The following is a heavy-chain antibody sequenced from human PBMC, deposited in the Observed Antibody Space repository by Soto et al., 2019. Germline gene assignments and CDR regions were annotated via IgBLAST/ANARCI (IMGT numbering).Heavy chain of an antibody. J-gene: IGHJ4*02. Sequence: ASVKVSCKASGYTFTSYGISWVRQAPGQGLEWMGWISAYNGNTNYAQKLQGRVTMTTDTSTSTAYMELRSLRSDDTAVYYCAREAAPNPNYYDSSGYYGGSYYFDYWGQGTLVTVSS. D-gene: IGHD3-22*01. CDR2: ISAYNGNT. CDR3: AREAAPNPNYYDSSGYYGGSYYFDY. V-gene: IGHV1-18*04. CDR1: GYTFTSYG.